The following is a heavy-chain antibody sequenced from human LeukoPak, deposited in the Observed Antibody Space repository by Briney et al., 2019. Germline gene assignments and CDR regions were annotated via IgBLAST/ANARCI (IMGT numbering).Heavy chain of an antibody. D-gene: IGHD6-19*01. V-gene: IGHV3-48*03. CDR2: ISSSGSTI. J-gene: IGHJ4*02. CDR1: GFIFSSYE. Sequence: GGSLRLSCAASGFIFSSYEMNWVRQAPGKGLEWVSYISSSGSTIYYADSVKGRFTISRDNAKNSLYLQMNSLRAEDTAVYYCARGTSSGWLTPLDYWGQGTLVTVSS. CDR3: ARGTSSGWLTPLDY.